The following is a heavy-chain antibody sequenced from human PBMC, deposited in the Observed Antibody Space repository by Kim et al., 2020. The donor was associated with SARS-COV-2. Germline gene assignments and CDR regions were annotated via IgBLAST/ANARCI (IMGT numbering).Heavy chain of an antibody. J-gene: IGHJ5*02. Sequence: SETLSLTCTVSGGSISSYYWSWIRQPPGKGLEWIGYIYYSGSTNYNPSLKSRVTISVDTSKNQFSLKLSSVTAADTAVYYGASWGTIFERADRNWFDPWG. CDR2: IYYSGST. CDR3: ASWGTIFERADRNWFDP. V-gene: IGHV4-59*13. D-gene: IGHD3-3*01. CDR1: GGSISSYY.